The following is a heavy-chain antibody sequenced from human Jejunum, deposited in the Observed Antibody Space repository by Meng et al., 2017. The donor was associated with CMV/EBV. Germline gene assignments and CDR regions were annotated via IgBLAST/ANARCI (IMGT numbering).Heavy chain of an antibody. J-gene: IGHJ4*02. CDR1: GESLSGYY. D-gene: IGHD5-18*01. CDR3: ARGVDSAKVGKW. Sequence: CAVYGESLSGYYLSWSRQPPGKGLEWIGEIHPSGSTYYNPSLNSRVFTSVDTSKNQFSLGLSSVTAADTAVYYCARGVDSAKVGKWWGQGTLVTVSS. V-gene: IGHV4-34*01. CDR2: IHPSGST.